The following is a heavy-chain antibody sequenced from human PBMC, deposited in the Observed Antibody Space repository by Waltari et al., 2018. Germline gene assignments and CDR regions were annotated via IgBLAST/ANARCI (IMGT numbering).Heavy chain of an antibody. J-gene: IGHJ4*02. V-gene: IGHV3-7*01. CDR2: IKQDGSGN. D-gene: IGHD6-19*01. Sequence: VQLQQWGAGLLKPSETLSLTCAVYGGSFSGYYWSWIRQAPGKGLEWVANIKQDGSGNYYLDSLKGRFTIFRDNAKNSLYLQMNSLRAEDTAVYYCARDLRSEWLVVYYFDYWGQGTLVTVSS. CDR1: GGSFSGYY. CDR3: ARDLRSEWLVVYYFDY.